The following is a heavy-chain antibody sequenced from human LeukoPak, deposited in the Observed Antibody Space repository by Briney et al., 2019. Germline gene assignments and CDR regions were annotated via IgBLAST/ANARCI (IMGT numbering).Heavy chain of an antibody. J-gene: IGHJ4*02. CDR3: TRGRRATHDY. CDR1: GFTVSSNS. D-gene: IGHD1-26*01. Sequence: GGSLRLSCTVSGFTVSSNSMSWVRQAPGKGLEWVGFIRSKAYGGTTEYAASVKGRFTISRDDSKSIAYLQMNSLKTDDTAVYYCTRGRRATHDYWGQGTLVTVSS. V-gene: IGHV3-49*04. CDR2: IRSKAYGGTT.